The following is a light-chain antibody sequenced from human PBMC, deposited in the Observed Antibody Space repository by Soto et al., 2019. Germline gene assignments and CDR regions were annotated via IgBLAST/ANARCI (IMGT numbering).Light chain of an antibody. CDR1: QSVSSY. CDR2: DAS. V-gene: IGKV3-11*01. J-gene: IGKJ2*01. CDR3: QQHSNWPPYT. Sequence: EIVLTQSQATLSLSPGERATLSCRASQSVSSYLAWYQQKPGQAPRLLIYDASNRATGIPARFSGSGSGTDFTLTISSLEPEDFAVYYCQQHSNWPPYTFGQGTKLEIK.